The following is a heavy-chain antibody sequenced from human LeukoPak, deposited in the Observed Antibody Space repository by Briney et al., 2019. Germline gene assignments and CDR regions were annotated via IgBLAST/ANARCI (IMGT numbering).Heavy chain of an antibody. CDR3: ARGRSYGVFDY. J-gene: IGHJ4*02. CDR1: GASFSGYY. Sequence: SETLSLTCAVYGASFSGYYWSWIRQPPGKGLEWIGEINHSGSTNYNPSLKSRVTISVDTSKNQFSLKLSSVTAVDTAVYYCARGRSYGVFDYWGQGTLVTVSS. CDR2: INHSGST. D-gene: IGHD5-18*01. V-gene: IGHV4-34*01.